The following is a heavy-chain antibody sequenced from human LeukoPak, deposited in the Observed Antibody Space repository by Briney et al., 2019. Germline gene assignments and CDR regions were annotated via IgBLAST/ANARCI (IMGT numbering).Heavy chain of an antibody. Sequence: PGGSLRLSCAASGFTFSHFWMSWVRQAPGKGLEWVAYIKKTGSETYYVDSVKGRFIITRDNTRSSLFLQMYSLRAEDTAVYFCAREDGYCSGGNCYSYFDSWGQGTLVTVSS. D-gene: IGHD2-15*01. J-gene: IGHJ4*02. V-gene: IGHV3-7*01. CDR2: IKKTGSET. CDR3: AREDGYCSGGNCYSYFDS. CDR1: GFTFSHFW.